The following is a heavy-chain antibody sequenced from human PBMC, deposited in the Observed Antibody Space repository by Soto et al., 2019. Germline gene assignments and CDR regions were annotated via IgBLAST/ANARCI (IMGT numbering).Heavy chain of an antibody. CDR2: IISIFGTA. D-gene: IGHD3-22*01. Sequence: ASVKVSCKASGGTFSSYAISWVRQAPGQGLEWMGGIISIFGTANYAQKFQGRVTITADKSTSTAYMELSSLRSEDTAVYYCARDDYYDSSGYYWMDYWGQGTLVTVSS. CDR3: ARDDYYDSSGYYWMDY. J-gene: IGHJ4*02. V-gene: IGHV1-69*06. CDR1: GGTFSSYA.